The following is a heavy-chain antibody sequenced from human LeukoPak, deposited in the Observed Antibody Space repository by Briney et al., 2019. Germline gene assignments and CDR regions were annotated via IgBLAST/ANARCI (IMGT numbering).Heavy chain of an antibody. J-gene: IGHJ4*02. V-gene: IGHV1-18*01. CDR2: ISAYNGNT. Sequence: ASVKVSCKASGYTFTSYDINWVRQATGQGLEWMGWISAYNGNTNYAQKLQGRVTMTTDTSTSTAYMELRSLRSDDTAVYYCARDLLGSHPPPTDYWGQGTLVTVSS. CDR3: ARDLLGSHPPPTDY. D-gene: IGHD1-26*01. CDR1: GYTFTSYD.